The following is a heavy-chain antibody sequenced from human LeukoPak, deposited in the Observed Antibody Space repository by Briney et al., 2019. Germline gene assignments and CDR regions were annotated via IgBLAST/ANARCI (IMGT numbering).Heavy chain of an antibody. CDR2: IYTSGST. CDR3: ARDVSGEYQLLSSWFDP. V-gene: IGHV4-4*07. D-gene: IGHD2-2*01. J-gene: IGHJ5*02. Sequence: SATLSLTCTVSGGSISSYYWSWIRQPAGKGLEWIGRIYTSGSTNYNPSLKSRVTMSVDTSKNQFSLKLSSVTAADTAVYYCARDVSGEYQLLSSWFDPWGQGTLVTVSS. CDR1: GGSISSYY.